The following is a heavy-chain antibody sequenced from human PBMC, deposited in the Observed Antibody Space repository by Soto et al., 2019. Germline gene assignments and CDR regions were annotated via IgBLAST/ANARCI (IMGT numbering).Heavy chain of an antibody. CDR2: IYYSGTT. J-gene: IGHJ6*02. CDR1: GGSISSSSYY. V-gene: IGHV4-39*01. CDR3: ATNGNRPSNNYDGMDV. Sequence: PSETLSLTCSVSGGSISSSSYYWGWIRQPPGMGLEWIGRIYYSGTTYYNPSLKSRVTISVDTSKNQFSLKLNSVTAADTAVYYGATNGNRPSNNYDGMDVWGQGTTVTVSS.